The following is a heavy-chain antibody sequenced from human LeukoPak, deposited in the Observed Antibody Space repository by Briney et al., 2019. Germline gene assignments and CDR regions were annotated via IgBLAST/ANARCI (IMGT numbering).Heavy chain of an antibody. D-gene: IGHD6-13*01. CDR1: GGSFGGYY. V-gene: IGHV4-34*01. CDR2: INHSGST. Sequence: SETLSLTCGVSGGSFGGYYWNWIRQPPGKGLEWIGEINHSGSTNYNQSLKSRVTISVDTSQKQFSLRLSSVTAEDTAVYYCARGRYLTTGGGAAAGFLDYWGQGTLVTVPS. CDR3: ARGRYLTTGGGAAAGFLDY. J-gene: IGHJ4*02.